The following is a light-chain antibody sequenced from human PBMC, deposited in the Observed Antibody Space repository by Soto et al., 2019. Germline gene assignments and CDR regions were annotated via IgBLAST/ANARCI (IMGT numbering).Light chain of an antibody. CDR2: EVS. CDR1: SSDVGGYNY. Sequence: QSALTQPASVSGSPGQSITISCTGTSSDVGGYNYVSWYQQHPGKALKLMIYEVSNRPSGVSNRFSGSKSGNTASLTISGLQAEDEADYYCSSYTSSTFYVFGTGTKVTVL. J-gene: IGLJ1*01. CDR3: SSYTSSTFYV. V-gene: IGLV2-14*01.